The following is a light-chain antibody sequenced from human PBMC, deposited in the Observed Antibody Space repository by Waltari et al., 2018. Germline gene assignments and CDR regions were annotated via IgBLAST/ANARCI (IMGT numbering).Light chain of an antibody. CDR2: WAS. J-gene: IGKJ2*01. Sequence: DIVMTQSPDSLAVSLGERATINCKSSQSVLYSSHNKNYLAWYQQKPGLPPKLLIYWASTRESGVPDRFSGSGSGTDFTLTISSLQAEDVAVYYCQQYYSTPPTFGQGTKLEIK. CDR1: QSVLYSSHNKNY. CDR3: QQYYSTPPT. V-gene: IGKV4-1*01.